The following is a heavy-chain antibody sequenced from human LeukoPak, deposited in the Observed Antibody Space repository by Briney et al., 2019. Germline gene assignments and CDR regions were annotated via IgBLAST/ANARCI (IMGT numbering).Heavy chain of an antibody. J-gene: IGHJ6*02. CDR3: ARRGYYYDMDV. CDR2: MYYSGST. V-gene: IGHV4-39*01. CDR1: GGSISSSSYY. Sequence: SETLSLTCTVSGGSISSSSYYWAWIRQPPGKGLEYIGTMYYSGSTFSNPSLMSRITMSVDTSKNQFSLKLSSVTAADTAVYYCARRGYYYDMDVWGQGTTVIVSS.